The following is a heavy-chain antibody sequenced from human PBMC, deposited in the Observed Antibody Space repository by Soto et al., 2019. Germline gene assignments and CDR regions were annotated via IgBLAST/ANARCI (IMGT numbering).Heavy chain of an antibody. J-gene: IGHJ4*02. D-gene: IGHD6-19*01. CDR3: ARGLITGSHYSGGWYYFDS. V-gene: IGHV4-34*01. CDR1: GESFSGYI. Sequence: SETLSLTCAVYGESFSGYIWTWIRQTPGKGLQWIGQINHSESASYNPSLKSRVTISVHTSNSQFSLELSSVTAADTAVYYCARGLITGSHYSGGWYYFDSWGQGTQVTVSS. CDR2: INHSESA.